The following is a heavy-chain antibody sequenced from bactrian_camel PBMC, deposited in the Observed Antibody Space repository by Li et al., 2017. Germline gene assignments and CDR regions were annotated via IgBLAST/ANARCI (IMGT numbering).Heavy chain of an antibody. Sequence: HVQLVESGGGSVQAGGSLRLSCSASGITLYDSDIGWYRQIRDKCEFVSRIKSSGDTYYSDSVRGRFTISQHSAKNILYLQMNSLKSEDAAMYYCAAAQGRVCKFYGSWEFDYWGQGTQVTVS. CDR2: IKSSGDT. V-gene: IGHV3S60*01. J-gene: IGHJ4*01. CDR3: AAAQGRVCKFYGSWEFDY. D-gene: IGHD6*01. CDR1: GITLYDSD.